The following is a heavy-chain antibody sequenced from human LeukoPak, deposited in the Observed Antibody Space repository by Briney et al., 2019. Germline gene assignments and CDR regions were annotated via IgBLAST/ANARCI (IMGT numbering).Heavy chain of an antibody. CDR1: GFTFSSYS. Sequence: AGGSLRLSCAASGFTFSSYSMHWVRQAPGKGLEWVAVISYDGSNKYYADSVKGRFTISRDNSKNTLYLQMNSLRAEDTAVYYCAIEVSGAAGNWGQGTLVTVSS. J-gene: IGHJ4*02. CDR3: AIEVSGAAGN. D-gene: IGHD6-13*01. V-gene: IGHV3-30*03. CDR2: ISYDGSNK.